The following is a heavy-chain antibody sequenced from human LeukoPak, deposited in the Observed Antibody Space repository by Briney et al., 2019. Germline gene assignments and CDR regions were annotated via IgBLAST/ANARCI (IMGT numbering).Heavy chain of an antibody. J-gene: IGHJ4*02. Sequence: GGSLRLSCAASGFTFSSYTMNWVRQAPGKGLEWVSSIGSSGSYIYYADSVKGRFTISRDNANNSLYLQMNSLRADDTAVYYCARDLVFYDYVWGSYRNGAFDYWGQGTLVTVSS. D-gene: IGHD3-16*02. CDR2: IGSSGSYI. CDR1: GFTFSSYT. CDR3: ARDLVFYDYVWGSYRNGAFDY. V-gene: IGHV3-21*01.